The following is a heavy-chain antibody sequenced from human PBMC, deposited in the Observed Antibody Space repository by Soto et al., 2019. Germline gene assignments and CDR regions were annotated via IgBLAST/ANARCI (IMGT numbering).Heavy chain of an antibody. V-gene: IGHV3-7*01. Sequence: EVQLVESGGRLVQPGGSLRLSCAASGFMFSAYWMSWVRHDPGKGLEWVATISGGASDKFYVDSVKGRFTISRDDSKNTLYLQMNSLRDEDTAVYYCVREDWHRFDSWGQGTLVTVSS. CDR1: GFMFSAYW. CDR2: ISGGASDK. CDR3: VREDWHRFDS. J-gene: IGHJ4*02. D-gene: IGHD2-21*01.